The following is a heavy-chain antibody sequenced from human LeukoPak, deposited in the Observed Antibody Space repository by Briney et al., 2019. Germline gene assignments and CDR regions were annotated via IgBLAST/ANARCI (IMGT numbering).Heavy chain of an antibody. D-gene: IGHD2-15*01. CDR2: IYYSGST. CDR3: VSVGGVAATMWYFEL. V-gene: IGHV4-59*01. J-gene: IGHJ2*01. CDR1: CGSISSYY. Sequence: SETLSLTCTVSCGSISSYYWSWLRQPPGKGLEWIGYIYYSGSTNYNPSLKSRVTISVDTSKNQFSLKLRSVTAADTPVYYCVSVGGVAATMWYFELWGRGTLVTVSS.